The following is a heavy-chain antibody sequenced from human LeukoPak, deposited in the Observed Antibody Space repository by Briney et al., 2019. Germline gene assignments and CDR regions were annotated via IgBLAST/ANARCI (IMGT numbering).Heavy chain of an antibody. J-gene: IGHJ4*02. V-gene: IGHV1-3*01. D-gene: IGHD6-19*01. Sequence: ASVKVSCKASGYTFTSDAIHWVRQAPGQRPEWMGWVSDGDGTTRYSQKFQGRVTLTRDTSANTAYMDLSSLTSEDTAVYFCARGYSSGWYLDYWGQGTLVTVSS. CDR2: VSDGDGTT. CDR3: ARGYSSGWYLDY. CDR1: GYTFTSDA.